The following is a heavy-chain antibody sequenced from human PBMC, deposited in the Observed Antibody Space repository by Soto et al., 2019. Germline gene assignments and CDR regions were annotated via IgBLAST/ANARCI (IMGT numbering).Heavy chain of an antibody. CDR1: GYTFTNYG. J-gene: IGHJ5*02. D-gene: IGHD3-9*01. V-gene: IGHV1-18*01. Sequence: ASVKVSCKASGYTFTNYGISWVRQAPGQGLEWVGWISAYNGDTKYAENLQGRVTMTTDTSTSTAYMELRSLRSDDTAVYYCVRDLGTVLASPVILNTPTGVDPWGQRTLVTV. CDR3: VRDLGTVLASPVILNTPTGVDP. CDR2: ISAYNGDT.